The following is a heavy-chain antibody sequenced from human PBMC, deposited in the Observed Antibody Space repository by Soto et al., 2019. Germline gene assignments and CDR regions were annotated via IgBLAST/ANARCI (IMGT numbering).Heavy chain of an antibody. J-gene: IGHJ4*02. CDR2: INGDGSET. D-gene: IGHD3-22*01. CDR3: AGDSPHDSSVAVDY. V-gene: IGHV3-74*01. CDR1: GLSLSTPW. Sequence: GSLRLSSAGAGLSLSTPWMHWVRQAPGKGLVWASRINGDGSETTYADSVKGRLTISRDNAKNTLYLEMNNLRVEDMAVYYCAGDSPHDSSVAVDYWGQGNLVTFSS.